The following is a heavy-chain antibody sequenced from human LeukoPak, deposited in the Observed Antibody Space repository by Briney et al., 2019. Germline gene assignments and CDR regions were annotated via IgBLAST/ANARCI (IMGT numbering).Heavy chain of an antibody. CDR2: IHYSGST. V-gene: IGHV4-59*13. D-gene: IGHD2-15*01. J-gene: IGHJ4*02. CDR1: GGSIGRYY. Sequence: NPSETLSLTCSVSGGSIGRYYWSWFRQPPEKGLEWIGYIHYSGSTNYNPSLKSRVTISVDTSKNQLSLRVRSVIAADTAVYYCAREWSAFDYWGQGTLVTVSS. CDR3: AREWSAFDY.